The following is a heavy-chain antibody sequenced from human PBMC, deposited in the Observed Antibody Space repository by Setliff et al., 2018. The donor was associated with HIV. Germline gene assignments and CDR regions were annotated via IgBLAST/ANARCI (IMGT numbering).Heavy chain of an antibody. D-gene: IGHD3-16*01. CDR1: GGSISSGSYY. CDR3: ARDVPWGDYYYYMDV. CDR2: IYYSGST. V-gene: IGHV4-61*10. Sequence: SETLSLTCTVSGGSISSGSYYWSWIRQPAGKGLEWIGYIYYSGSTNYNPSLKSRVTMSVDTSKNQFSLKLSSVTAADTAVYYCARDVPWGDYYYYMDVWGKGTTVTVSS. J-gene: IGHJ6*03.